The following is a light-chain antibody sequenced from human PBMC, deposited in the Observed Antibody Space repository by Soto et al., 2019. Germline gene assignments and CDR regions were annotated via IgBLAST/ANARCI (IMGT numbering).Light chain of an antibody. Sequence: DIQMTQSPSTLSASVGDRVTITCRASQSISSWLAWYQQKPGKVPKLLIYDASSLESGVPSRFSGSGSGTEFTLTISSLQPDDFATYYCQQYNSYSPLTFGQGTKVDIK. J-gene: IGKJ1*01. CDR1: QSISSW. CDR2: DAS. V-gene: IGKV1-5*01. CDR3: QQYNSYSPLT.